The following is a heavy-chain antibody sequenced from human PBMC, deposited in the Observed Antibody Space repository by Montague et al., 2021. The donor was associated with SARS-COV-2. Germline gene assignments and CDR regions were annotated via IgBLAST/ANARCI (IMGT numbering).Heavy chain of an antibody. D-gene: IGHD3-10*01. CDR3: ARDPSLRAIRGLTDIYYFNY. J-gene: IGHJ4*02. V-gene: IGHV4-34*01. CDR1: GGSFSDSY. Sequence: SETLSLTCAVYGGSFSDSYWSWIRQPPGKGLEWIGEINHGGTTNYNPSLTGRVTISIDTSKNQFSLRVKSVTAADTAVYYCARDPSLRAIRGLTDIYYFNYWGQGNFVAASS. CDR2: INHGGTT.